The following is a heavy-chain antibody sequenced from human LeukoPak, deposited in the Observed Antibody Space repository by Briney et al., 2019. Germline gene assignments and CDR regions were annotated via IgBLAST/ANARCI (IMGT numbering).Heavy chain of an antibody. Sequence: GGSLRLSCAASGFTVSSNYMSWVRQAPGKGLEWVSVIHSGGSTYYADSVKGRFTISRDNSKNTLYLQMNSLRAEDTAVYYCARDPTTYCSSTSCPGDGMDVWGQGTTVTVSS. D-gene: IGHD2-2*01. CDR1: GFTVSSNY. J-gene: IGHJ6*02. V-gene: IGHV3-66*01. CDR2: IHSGGST. CDR3: ARDPTTYCSSTSCPGDGMDV.